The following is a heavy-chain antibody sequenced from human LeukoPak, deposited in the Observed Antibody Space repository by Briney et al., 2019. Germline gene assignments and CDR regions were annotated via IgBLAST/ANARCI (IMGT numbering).Heavy chain of an antibody. Sequence: GGSLRLSCAASGFTFSSYSMNWVRQAPGKGLEWVSVIYSGGSTYYADSVKGRFTISRDNSKNTLYLQMNSLRAEDTAVYYCAKDLRVFDYWGQGTLVTVSS. CDR2: IYSGGST. CDR3: AKDLRVFDY. D-gene: IGHD6-13*01. J-gene: IGHJ4*02. V-gene: IGHV3-23*03. CDR1: GFTFSSYS.